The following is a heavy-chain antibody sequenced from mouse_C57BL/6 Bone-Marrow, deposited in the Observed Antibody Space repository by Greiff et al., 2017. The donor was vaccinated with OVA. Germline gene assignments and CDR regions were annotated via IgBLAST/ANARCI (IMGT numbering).Heavy chain of an antibody. CDR1: GFTFSSYA. D-gene: IGHD1-1*01. J-gene: IGHJ4*01. CDR2: ISDGGSYT. Sequence: EVHLVESGGGLVKPGGSLKLSCAASGFTFSSYAMSWVRQTPEKRLEWVATISDGGSYTYYPDNVKGRFTISRDNAKNNLYLQMSHLKSEDTAMYYCARDRSYYRSNIFYAMDYWGQGTSVTVSS. V-gene: IGHV5-4*01. CDR3: ARDRSYYRSNIFYAMDY.